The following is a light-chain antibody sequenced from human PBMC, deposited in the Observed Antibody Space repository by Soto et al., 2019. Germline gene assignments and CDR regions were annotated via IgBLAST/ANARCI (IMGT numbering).Light chain of an antibody. V-gene: IGLV1-44*01. CDR3: SAWDDRLNGWL. CDR2: SND. J-gene: IGLJ3*02. CDR1: GSNIGSNT. Sequence: QSVLTQPPSASETPGQRLTISCSGSGSNIGSNTVNWYQQLPGAAPKLLIYSNDQRPSGVPDRFSGSNSGTSASLAISGLQSEDQADYYCSAWDDRLNGWLFGGGTKLTVL.